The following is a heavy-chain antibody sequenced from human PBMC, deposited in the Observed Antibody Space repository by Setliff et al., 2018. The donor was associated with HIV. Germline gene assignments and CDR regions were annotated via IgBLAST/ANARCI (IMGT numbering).Heavy chain of an antibody. J-gene: IGHJ4*02. V-gene: IGHV1-18*01. CDR1: GYTFSSYG. Sequence: ASVKVSCKASGYTFSSYGISWVRQAPGQGLEWVGWVSGYNGDTNYAQNLRGIVTVTTDTSTTTAYMELRGLTSDDTAMYYCARDPPGNPWFFDYWGPGTLVTVSS. D-gene: IGHD3-22*01. CDR2: VSGYNGDT. CDR3: ARDPPGNPWFFDY.